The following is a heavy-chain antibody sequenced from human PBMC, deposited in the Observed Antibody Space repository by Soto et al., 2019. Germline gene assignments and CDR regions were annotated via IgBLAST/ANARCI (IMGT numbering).Heavy chain of an antibody. CDR2: IWYDGSNK. J-gene: IGHJ4*02. Sequence: QVQLVESGGGVVQPGRSLRLSCAASGFTFSSYGMHWVRQAPGKGLEWVAVIWYDGSNKYYADSVKGRFTISRDNSKNTLYLQMNSLRAEDTAVYYCARDSNSDGYPLDYWVQGTLFTVSS. CDR1: GFTFSSYG. CDR3: ARDSNSDGYPLDY. V-gene: IGHV3-33*01. D-gene: IGHD5-18*01.